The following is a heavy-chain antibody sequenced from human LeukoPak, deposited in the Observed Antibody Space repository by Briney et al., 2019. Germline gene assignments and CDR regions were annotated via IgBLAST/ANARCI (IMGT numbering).Heavy chain of an antibody. D-gene: IGHD3-10*01. CDR2: IYYTGST. J-gene: IGHJ4*02. CDR1: GGSISTGSYY. CDR3: ARHSRSYYGSGSYYFDY. Sequence: SETLSLTCTVSGGSISTGSYYWGWIRQPPGKGLEWIGSIYYTGSTYYNPSLKSRVTISVDTSKNQFSLKLSSVTAADTAVYYRARHSRSYYGSGSYYFDYWGQGTLVTVSS. V-gene: IGHV4-39*01.